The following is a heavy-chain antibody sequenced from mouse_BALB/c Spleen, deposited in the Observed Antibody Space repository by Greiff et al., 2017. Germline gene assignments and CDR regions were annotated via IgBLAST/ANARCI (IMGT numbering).Heavy chain of an antibody. CDR3: ARPGTYYGPFAY. V-gene: IGHV5-6-2*01. J-gene: IGHJ3*01. D-gene: IGHD1-1*01. CDR2: INSNGGST. CDR1: GFTFSSYY. Sequence: EVMLVESGGGLVKLGGSLKLSCAASGFTFSSYYMSWVRQTPEKRLELVAAINSNGGSTYYPDTVKGRFTISRDNAKNTLYLQMSSLKSEDTALYYCARPGTYYGPFAYWGQGTLVTVSA.